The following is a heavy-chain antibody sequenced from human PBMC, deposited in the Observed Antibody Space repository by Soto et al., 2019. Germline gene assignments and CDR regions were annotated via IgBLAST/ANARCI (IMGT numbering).Heavy chain of an antibody. J-gene: IGHJ4*02. CDR3: ARESNFRVVIVFIYFDY. CDR2: INPSGGST. V-gene: IGHV1-46*03. CDR1: GYTFTSYY. D-gene: IGHD3-3*01. Sequence: QVQLVQSGAEVKKPGASVKVSCKASGYTFTSYYMHWVRQAPGQGLEWMGIINPSGGSTSYGQKFQGRVTMHRETSTSTVYMELSSLRSEDTAVYYCARESNFRVVIVFIYFDYWGQGTLVTVSS.